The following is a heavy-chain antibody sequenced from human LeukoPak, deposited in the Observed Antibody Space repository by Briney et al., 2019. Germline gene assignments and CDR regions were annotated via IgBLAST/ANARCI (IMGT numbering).Heavy chain of an antibody. CDR1: GSTFSSYA. D-gene: IGHD3-22*01. V-gene: IGHV3-23*01. CDR3: AKDRSVAYYYDSSGYYLGNY. CDR2: ISGSGGST. J-gene: IGHJ4*02. Sequence: PGGSLRLSCAASGSTFSSYAMSWVRQAPGKGLEWVSAISGSGGSTYYADSVKGRFTISRDNSKNTLYLQMNSLRAEDTAVYYCAKDRSVAYYYDSSGYYLGNYWGQGTLVTVSS.